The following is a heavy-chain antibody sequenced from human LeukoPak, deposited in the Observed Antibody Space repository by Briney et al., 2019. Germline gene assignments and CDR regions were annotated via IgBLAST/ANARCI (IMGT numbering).Heavy chain of an antibody. J-gene: IGHJ3*02. CDR2: INPNSGGT. V-gene: IGHV1-2*02. CDR1: GYTFTGYY. Sequence: ASVKVSCKASGYTFTGYYMHWVRQAPGQGLEWMGWINPNSGGTNYAQKFQGRVTMTRDTSISTAYMELSRLRSDDTAVYYCARDRWANSPYYDSSGYDAFDIWGQGTMVTVPS. D-gene: IGHD3-22*01. CDR3: ARDRWANSPYYDSSGYDAFDI.